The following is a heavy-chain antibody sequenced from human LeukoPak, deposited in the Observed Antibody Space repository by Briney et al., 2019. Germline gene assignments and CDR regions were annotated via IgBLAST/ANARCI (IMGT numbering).Heavy chain of an antibody. V-gene: IGHV4-34*01. CDR2: INHSGST. CDR1: GGSFSGYY. Sequence: PSETLSLTCAVYGGSFSGYYWSWIRQPPGKGLEWIGEINHSGSTNYNPSLKSRVTISVDTSKNQFSLKLSSVTAADTAVYYCARQRRMVVTASPALDYWGQGALVTVSS. J-gene: IGHJ4*02. CDR3: ARQRRMVVTASPALDY. D-gene: IGHD2-21*02.